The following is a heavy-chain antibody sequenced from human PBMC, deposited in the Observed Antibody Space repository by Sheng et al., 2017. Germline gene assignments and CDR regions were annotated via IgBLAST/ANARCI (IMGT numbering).Heavy chain of an antibody. J-gene: IGHJ4*02. V-gene: IGHV4-38-2*02. D-gene: IGHD1-1*01. Sequence: QVQLQESGPRLVKPSETLSLTCSVSSYSIRTGYHWGWIRQPPGKALEWIGTIHHTGKTYYNPSLESRVTVSVDTSKNQFSLKLTSVTAADTAVYYCARDLYKGDFDSWGQG. CDR1: SYSIRTGYH. CDR3: ARDLYKGDFDS. CDR2: IHHTGKT.